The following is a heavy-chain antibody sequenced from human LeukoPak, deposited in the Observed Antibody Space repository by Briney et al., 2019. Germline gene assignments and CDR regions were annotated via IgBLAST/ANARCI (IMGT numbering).Heavy chain of an antibody. CDR2: IYHRGST. CDR3: ARAAPYYHGSVNHPYFDY. Sequence: SETLSLTCAVSGASITSGGSSWCWIRQPAGKGLEWIGSIYHRGSTDYNPSLKSRVTISLDRSNNQFSLKLTSVTAADTAVYYCARAAPYYHGSVNHPYFDYWGQGTPVTVSS. V-gene: IGHV4-30-2*01. D-gene: IGHD3-10*01. CDR1: GASITSGGSS. J-gene: IGHJ4*02.